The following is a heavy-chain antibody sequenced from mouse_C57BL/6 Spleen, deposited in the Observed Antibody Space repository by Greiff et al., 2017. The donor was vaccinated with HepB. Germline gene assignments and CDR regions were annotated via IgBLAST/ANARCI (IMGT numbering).Heavy chain of an antibody. CDR2: IDPSDSET. D-gene: IGHD1-1*01. Sequence: QVQLQQPGAELVRPGSSVKLSCKASGYTFTSYWMHWVKQRPIQGLEWIGNIDPSDSETHYNQKFKDKATLTVDKSSSTAYMQLSSLTSEDSAVYYYARKGNYYGSTYWYFDVWGTGTTVTVSS. V-gene: IGHV1-52*01. CDR1: GYTFTSYW. J-gene: IGHJ1*03. CDR3: ARKGNYYGSTYWYFDV.